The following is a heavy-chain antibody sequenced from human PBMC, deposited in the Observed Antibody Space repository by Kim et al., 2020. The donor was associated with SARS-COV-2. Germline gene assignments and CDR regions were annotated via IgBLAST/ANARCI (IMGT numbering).Heavy chain of an antibody. J-gene: IGHJ2*01. CDR2: IYSGGST. CDR1: GFTVSSNY. CDR3: ARDTAAAGGRWYFDL. Sequence: GGSLRLSCAASGFTVSSNYMSWVRQAPGKGLEWVSVIYSGGSTYYADSVKGRFTISRDNSKNTLYLQMNSLRAEDTAVYYCARDTAAAGGRWYFDLWGRGTLVTVSS. V-gene: IGHV3-53*01. D-gene: IGHD6-13*01.